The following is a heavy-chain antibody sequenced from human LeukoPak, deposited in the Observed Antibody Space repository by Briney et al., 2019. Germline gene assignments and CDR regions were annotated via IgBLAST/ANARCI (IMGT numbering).Heavy chain of an antibody. CDR1: GGTFSSYA. CDR3: ARGYSGGYSYGYKALDI. V-gene: IGHV1-69*13. J-gene: IGHJ3*02. Sequence: SVKVSCKASGGTFSSYAISWVRQAPGQGLEWMGGIIPIFGTANYAQKFQGRVTITADESTSTAYMELSSLRSEDTAVYYCARGYSGGYSYGYKALDIWGQGTVVTVSS. D-gene: IGHD5-18*01. CDR2: IIPIFGTA.